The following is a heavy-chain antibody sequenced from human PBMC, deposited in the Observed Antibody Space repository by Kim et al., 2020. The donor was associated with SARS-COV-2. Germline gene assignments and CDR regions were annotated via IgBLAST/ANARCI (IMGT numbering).Heavy chain of an antibody. Sequence: STYYNPSLKSRVTISVDTSKNQFSLKLSSVTAADTAVYYCARLTVSLFDYWGQGTLVTVSS. D-gene: IGHD4-17*01. CDR3: ARLTVSLFDY. J-gene: IGHJ4*02. CDR2: ST. V-gene: IGHV4-39*01.